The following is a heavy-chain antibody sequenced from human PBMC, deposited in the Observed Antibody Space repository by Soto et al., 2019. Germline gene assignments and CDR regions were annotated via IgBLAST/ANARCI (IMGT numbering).Heavy chain of an antibody. CDR2: INAGNGNT. CDR3: ARELRPRGYSYGAPTNWFDP. J-gene: IGHJ5*02. CDR1: GYTFTSYA. Sequence: SVKVSCKASGYTFTSYAMHWVRQAPGQRLEWMGWINAGNGNTKYSQKFQGRVTITRDTSASTAYMELSSLRSEDTAVYYCARELRPRGYSYGAPTNWFDPWGQGTLVTVSS. V-gene: IGHV1-3*01. D-gene: IGHD5-18*01.